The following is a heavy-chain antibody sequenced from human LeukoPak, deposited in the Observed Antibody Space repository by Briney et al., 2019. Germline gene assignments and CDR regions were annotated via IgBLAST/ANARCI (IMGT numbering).Heavy chain of an antibody. CDR1: GFTVSSNY. CDR3: ARDRWGTCDDYYYYYGMDV. V-gene: IGHV3-53*01. CDR2: IYSGGST. Sequence: GGSLRLSCAASGFTVSSNYMSWVRQAPGKGLEWVSVIYSGGSTYYADSVKGRFTISRDNSKNTLYLQMNSLRAEDTAVYYCARDRWGTCDDYYYYYGMDVWGQGTTVTVSS. D-gene: IGHD1-1*01. J-gene: IGHJ6*02.